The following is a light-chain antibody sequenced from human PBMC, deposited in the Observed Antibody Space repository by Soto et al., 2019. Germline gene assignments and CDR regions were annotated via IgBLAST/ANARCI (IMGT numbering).Light chain of an antibody. V-gene: IGKV1-8*01. CDR1: RGISNY. CDR2: AAS. Sequence: AIRMTQSPSSLSASTGDRVTITCRASRGISNYLAWYQQRPGKAPRVLIHAASTLQGGVPSRFSGSGSGTYFTLTITYLQSEDFATYYCQHYYTYPWTFGQGTRVEIK. J-gene: IGKJ1*01. CDR3: QHYYTYPWT.